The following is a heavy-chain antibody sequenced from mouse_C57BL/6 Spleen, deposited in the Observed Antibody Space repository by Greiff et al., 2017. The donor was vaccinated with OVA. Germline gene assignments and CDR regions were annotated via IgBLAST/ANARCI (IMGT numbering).Heavy chain of an antibody. V-gene: IGHV5-17*01. CDR3: ARGRPPDFDV. J-gene: IGHJ1*03. CDR1: GFTFSDYG. Sequence: EVKLVESGGGLVKPGGSLKLSCAASGFTFSDYGMHWVRQAPEKGLEWVAYISSGSSTIYYADTVKGRFTISRDNAKNTLFLQMTSLRSADTAMYYCARGRPPDFDVWGTGTTVTVSS. CDR2: ISSGSSTI.